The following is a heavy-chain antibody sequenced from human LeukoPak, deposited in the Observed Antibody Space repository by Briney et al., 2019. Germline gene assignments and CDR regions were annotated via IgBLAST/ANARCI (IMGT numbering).Heavy chain of an antibody. CDR3: ARVKYSSIWYYFDC. J-gene: IGHJ4*02. Sequence: SETLSLTCSVSGGSISSGGYYWSWIRQHPGKGLEWIGYIYYSGCTYYNPSVESRVTISVDTSKNQFSLKLSSVTAADTAVYYCARVKYSSIWYYFDCWGQGTLVTVSS. CDR1: GGSISSGGYY. D-gene: IGHD6-13*01. CDR2: IYYSGCT. V-gene: IGHV4-31*03.